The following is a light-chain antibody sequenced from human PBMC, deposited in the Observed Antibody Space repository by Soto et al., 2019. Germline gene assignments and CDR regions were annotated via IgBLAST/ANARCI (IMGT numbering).Light chain of an antibody. J-gene: IGKJ1*01. CDR2: KAS. V-gene: IGKV1-5*03. Sequence: DIQMTQSPSTLSGSVGDRVTITCRASQTISSWLAWYQQKPGKAPKLLIYKASTLKSGHPSRYSGSGSGTEYAHPKSRRHVCFLLSEYLKLLIGYSGAFGQGPQ. CDR1: QTISSW. CDR3: KLLIGYSGA.